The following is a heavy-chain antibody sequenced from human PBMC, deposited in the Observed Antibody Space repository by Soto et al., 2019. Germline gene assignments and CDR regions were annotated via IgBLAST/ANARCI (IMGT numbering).Heavy chain of an antibody. D-gene: IGHD3-10*01. Sequence: GGSLRLSCAASGFTFSSYGMHWVRQAPGKGLEWVAVIWYDGSNKYYADSVKGRFTISRDNSKNTLYLQMNSLRAEDTAVYYCAREVRFRGVIIKAYFDYWGQGTLVTVSS. CDR1: GFTFSSYG. V-gene: IGHV3-33*01. CDR2: IWYDGSNK. J-gene: IGHJ4*02. CDR3: AREVRFRGVIIKAYFDY.